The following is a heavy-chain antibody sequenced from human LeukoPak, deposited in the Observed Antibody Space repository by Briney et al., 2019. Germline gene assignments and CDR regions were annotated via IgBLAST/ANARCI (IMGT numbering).Heavy chain of an antibody. Sequence: SLKVSCKTSGYTFIAYYIHWVRQAPGQGLEWMGRIIPILGIANYAQKFQGRVTITADKSTSTAYMELSSLRSEDTAVYYCALARQWLVLWFDPWGQGTLVTVSS. CDR3: ALARQWLVLWFDP. CDR1: GYTFIAYY. J-gene: IGHJ5*02. V-gene: IGHV1-69*02. CDR2: IIPILGIA. D-gene: IGHD6-19*01.